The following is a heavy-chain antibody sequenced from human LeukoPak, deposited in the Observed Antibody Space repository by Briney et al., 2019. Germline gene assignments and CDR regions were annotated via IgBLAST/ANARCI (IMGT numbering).Heavy chain of an antibody. Sequence: SLRVSCVASVVTFRGDGMRRVCQGPEAGRERGSVISFDGSNEYFADSVKGRFTISRDNFESTLYLQMNSLRPDDTAAYYCAKGRVDATDTSLDFWGQGTLVTVSS. CDR1: VVTFRGDG. CDR2: ISFDGSNE. V-gene: IGHV3-30*18. J-gene: IGHJ4*02. D-gene: IGHD2-2*01. CDR3: AKGRVDATDTSLDF.